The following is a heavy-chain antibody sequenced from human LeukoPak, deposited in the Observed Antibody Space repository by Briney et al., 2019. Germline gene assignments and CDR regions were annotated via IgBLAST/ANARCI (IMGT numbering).Heavy chain of an antibody. CDR1: GRSIGLHY. D-gene: IGHD4-11*01. Sequence: PSETLSLTCTVSGRSIGLHYWSWIRQPPGKGLEWIGYINYSGSTDYNPSLKSRVTMSVDTSKNQFSLKLNSVTAADTAVYYCVRSPTVTTRGDFWGQGTLVTVSS. CDR3: VRSPTVTTRGDF. J-gene: IGHJ4*02. CDR2: INYSGST. V-gene: IGHV4-59*08.